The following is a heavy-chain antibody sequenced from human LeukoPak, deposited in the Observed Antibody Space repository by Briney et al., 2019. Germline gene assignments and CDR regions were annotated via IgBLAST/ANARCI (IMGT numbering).Heavy chain of an antibody. D-gene: IGHD3-10*01. J-gene: IGHJ3*02. CDR1: GFTFSSYD. V-gene: IGHV3-30*02. CDR3: VKDLGSYAFDI. CDR2: IRYDGSTK. Sequence: GGSLRLSCAASGFTFSSYDMHWVRQAPGKGLEWVTFIRYDGSTKYYGDSVKGRFTISRDNPKNTLYLQMNSLGLEDTAVYHCVKDLGSYAFDIWGQGTMVTVSS.